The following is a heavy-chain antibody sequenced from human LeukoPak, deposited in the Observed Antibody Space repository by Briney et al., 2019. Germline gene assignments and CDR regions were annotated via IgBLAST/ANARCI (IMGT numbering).Heavy chain of an antibody. CDR3: AKDYAYCGGDYYTSYYFDY. J-gene: IGHJ4*02. D-gene: IGHD2-21*02. V-gene: IGHV3-30*18. CDR2: ISYDGSNK. Sequence: GRSLRLSCAASGFTLSSYGMHWVRQAPGKGLEWVAVISYDGSNKYYADSVKGRFTISRDNSKNTLYLQMNSLRAEDTAVYYCAKDYAYCGGDYYTSYYFDYWGQGTLVTVSS. CDR1: GFTLSSYG.